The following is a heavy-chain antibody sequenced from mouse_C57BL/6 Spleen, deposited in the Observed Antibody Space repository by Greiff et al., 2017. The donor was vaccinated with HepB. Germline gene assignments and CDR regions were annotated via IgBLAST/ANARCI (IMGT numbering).Heavy chain of an antibody. Sequence: QVQLQQPGAELVMPGASVKLSCKASGYTFTSYWMHWVKQRPGQGLEWIGEIDPSDSYTNYNQKFKGKSTLTVDKSSSTAYMQLSSLTSEDSAVYYCARPQLGQAGLAYWGQGTLVTVSA. J-gene: IGHJ3*01. CDR3: ARPQLGQAGLAY. D-gene: IGHD4-1*02. CDR2: IDPSDSYT. CDR1: GYTFTSYW. V-gene: IGHV1-69*01.